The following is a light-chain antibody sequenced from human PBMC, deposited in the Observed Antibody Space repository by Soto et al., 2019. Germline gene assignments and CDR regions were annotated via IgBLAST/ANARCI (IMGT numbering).Light chain of an antibody. J-gene: IGKJ2*02. Sequence: DIQMTQSPSTLSASVGDRVTITCRASQSISSWLAWYQQKPGKAPKLLIYDASSLESGVPSRFSGSGSGTGFTLTISSLQPDDFATYYCQQYNSYLCTFGQGTKLEIK. CDR3: QQYNSYLCT. V-gene: IGKV1-5*01. CDR2: DAS. CDR1: QSISSW.